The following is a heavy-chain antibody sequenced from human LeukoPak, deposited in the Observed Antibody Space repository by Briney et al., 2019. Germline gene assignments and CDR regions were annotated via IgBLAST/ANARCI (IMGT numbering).Heavy chain of an antibody. D-gene: IGHD4-23*01. J-gene: IGHJ4*02. CDR3: ARDLSYGGYFDY. CDR2: ITFSSSHI. Sequence: GGSLRLSCAASGFTFSGYVMTWVRQAPGKGLECVSSITFSSSHIYYADSVKGRFTISRDNAKNSLYLQMNSLRAEDTAVYYCARDLSYGGYFDYWGQGTLVTVSS. V-gene: IGHV3-21*04. CDR1: GFTFSGYV.